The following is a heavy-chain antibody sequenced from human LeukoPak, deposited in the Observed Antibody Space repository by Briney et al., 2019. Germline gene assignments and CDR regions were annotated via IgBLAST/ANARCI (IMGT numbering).Heavy chain of an antibody. Sequence: PGGSLRLSCAASGFTFSDYYMSWVRQTPGKGLEWGSVISGSGDATNYADSVKGRFTISRDNSKNILYLQMKSLRADDTAVYYCAKRLRTDSSIWNYYGMDVWGQGTTVSVSS. D-gene: IGHD4-11*01. CDR1: GFTFSDYY. CDR3: AKRLRTDSSIWNYYGMDV. V-gene: IGHV3-23*01. CDR2: ISGSGDAT. J-gene: IGHJ6*02.